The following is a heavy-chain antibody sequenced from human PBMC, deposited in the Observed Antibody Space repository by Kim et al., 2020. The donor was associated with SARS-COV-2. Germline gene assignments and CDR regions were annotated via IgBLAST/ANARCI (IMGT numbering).Heavy chain of an antibody. V-gene: IGHV3-48*02. CDR3: ARVLTTMVRGVISYGMDV. J-gene: IGHJ6*02. CDR2: ISSSSSTI. CDR1: GFTFSSYS. D-gene: IGHD3-10*01. Sequence: GGSLRLSCAASGFTFSSYSMNWVRQAPGKGLEWVSYISSSSSTIYYADSVKGRFTISRDNAKNSLYLQMNSLRDEDTAVYYCARVLTTMVRGVISYGMDVWGQGTTVTVSS.